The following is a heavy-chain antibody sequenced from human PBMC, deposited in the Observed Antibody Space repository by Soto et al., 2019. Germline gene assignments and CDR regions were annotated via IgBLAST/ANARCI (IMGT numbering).Heavy chain of an antibody. D-gene: IGHD3-10*01. Sequence: PWWSLRLSCSASVFTFSSYAMHWVRQAPGKGLEWVAVISYDGSNKYYADSVKGRFTISRDNSKNTLYLQMNSLRAEDTAVYYCARDVLLWFGESTGQSLTYYGMDVWGQGTTVTVSS. V-gene: IGHV3-30-3*01. CDR2: ISYDGSNK. CDR3: ARDVLLWFGESTGQSLTYYGMDV. CDR1: VFTFSSYA. J-gene: IGHJ6*02.